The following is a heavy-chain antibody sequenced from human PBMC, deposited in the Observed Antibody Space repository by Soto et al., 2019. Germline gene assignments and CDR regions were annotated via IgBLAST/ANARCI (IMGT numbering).Heavy chain of an antibody. CDR1: GGSISSSSYY. CDR2: IYYSGST. D-gene: IGHD2-21*01. Sequence: QLQLQESGPGLVKPSETLSLTCTVSGGSISSSSYYWGWIRQPPGKGLEWIGRIYYSGSTYYNPSLKSLVTIPVNTSKNQFSLKLSSVTAADTAVYYCASGAIKVYWGQGTLVTVSS. CDR3: ASGAIKVY. V-gene: IGHV4-39*01. J-gene: IGHJ4*02.